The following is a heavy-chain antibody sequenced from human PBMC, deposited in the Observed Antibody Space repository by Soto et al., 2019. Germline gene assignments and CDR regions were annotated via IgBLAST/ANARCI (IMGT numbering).Heavy chain of an antibody. Sequence: QVQLQQSGPGLVKPSQTLSLTCAISGDSVSSNSAAWNWIRQSPSRGLEWLGRTYYRSKWYNDYAVYVKSRITINPDTSKNQFSLQLNSVTPEDTAVYYCARAYCRGGSCWAWSNWFDPWGQGTLVTVSS. CDR3: ARAYCRGGSCWAWSNWFDP. J-gene: IGHJ5*02. CDR2: TYYRSKWYN. CDR1: GDSVSSNSAA. V-gene: IGHV6-1*01. D-gene: IGHD2-15*01.